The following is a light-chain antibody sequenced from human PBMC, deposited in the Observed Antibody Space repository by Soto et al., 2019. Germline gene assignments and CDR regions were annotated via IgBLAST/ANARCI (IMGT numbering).Light chain of an antibody. J-gene: IGKJ1*01. Sequence: ETVMTQSPGTLSVSPGERATLSCRASQSVSSNLAWYQQKPGRAPRLLIYGASTRATGIPARFSGSGSGTEFTLTISSLQSEDFAVYYCQQYSNWPPWTFXQGTKVDIK. CDR2: GAS. CDR1: QSVSSN. CDR3: QQYSNWPPWT. V-gene: IGKV3-15*01.